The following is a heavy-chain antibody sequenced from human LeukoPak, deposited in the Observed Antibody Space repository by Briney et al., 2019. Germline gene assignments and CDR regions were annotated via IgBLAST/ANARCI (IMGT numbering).Heavy chain of an antibody. V-gene: IGHV3-23*01. CDR1: GFIFYNYG. CDR3: AKGSSGYFVDL. J-gene: IGHJ5*02. D-gene: IGHD3-22*01. Sequence: PGGSLRLSCAASGFIFYNYGLMWLRQAPGKGLEWVSAISNDGGGTNYAGFVKGRFTISKDNSKNTLFLQMNSLRAEDTALYYCAKGSSGYFVDLWGQGTLVTVSS. CDR2: ISNDGGGT.